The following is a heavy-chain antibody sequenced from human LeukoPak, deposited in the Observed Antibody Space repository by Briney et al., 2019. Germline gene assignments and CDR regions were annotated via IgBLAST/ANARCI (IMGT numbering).Heavy chain of an antibody. CDR1: GFIFSKYD. CDR2: ISGSGDST. J-gene: IGHJ4*02. D-gene: IGHD4-17*01. V-gene: IGHV3-23*01. Sequence: GGSLRLSCAASGFIFSKYDMNWVRQPPGRGLQWVSGISGSGDSTYYADSVKGRFTISRDNSKNMLYLEMNSLRAEDTAEYYCARDRYGDYSFDYWGQGILVTVSS. CDR3: ARDRYGDYSFDY.